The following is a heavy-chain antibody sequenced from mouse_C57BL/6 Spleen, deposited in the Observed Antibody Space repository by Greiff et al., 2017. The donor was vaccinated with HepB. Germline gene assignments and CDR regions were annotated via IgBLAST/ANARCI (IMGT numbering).Heavy chain of an antibody. CDR3: ARYDGYSWFAY. V-gene: IGHV1-42*01. CDR2: INPSTGGT. J-gene: IGHJ3*01. CDR1: GYSFTGYY. D-gene: IGHD2-3*01. Sequence: VQLQQSGPELVKPGASVKISCKASGYSFTGYYMNWVKQSPEKSLEWIGEINPSTGGTTYNQKFKAKATLTVDKSSSTAYMQLKSLTSEDSAVYYCARYDGYSWFAYCGHGTLVTVSA.